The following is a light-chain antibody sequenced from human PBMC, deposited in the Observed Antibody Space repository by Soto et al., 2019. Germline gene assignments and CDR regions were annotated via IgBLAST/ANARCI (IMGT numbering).Light chain of an antibody. CDR2: WAS. Sequence: IVLTQSPGTLSLAPGERVTLSCRASQTISRNYLAWYQRKPGLAPKLLIYWASTRESGVPDRFSGSGSETDFTLTISSLQAEDVAVYYCQQYYSTPPTFGQGTKVDIK. CDR3: QQYYSTPPT. J-gene: IGKJ1*01. CDR1: QTISRNY. V-gene: IGKV4-1*01.